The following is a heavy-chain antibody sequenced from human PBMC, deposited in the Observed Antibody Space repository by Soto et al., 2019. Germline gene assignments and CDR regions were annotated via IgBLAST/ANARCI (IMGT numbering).Heavy chain of an antibody. CDR3: ARHGSY. CDR2: IYFSGST. J-gene: IGHJ4*02. V-gene: IGHV4-39*01. Sequence: QLQLQESGPGLVKPSETLSLICNVSGVSIRSTSYYWTWIRQPPGKGLEWIGTIYFSGSTFYNPSLKSRVSISVYTSKNQFSLNLTSVTDGDTAVYYCARHGSYWGQGTLVTVSS. CDR1: GVSIRSTSYY.